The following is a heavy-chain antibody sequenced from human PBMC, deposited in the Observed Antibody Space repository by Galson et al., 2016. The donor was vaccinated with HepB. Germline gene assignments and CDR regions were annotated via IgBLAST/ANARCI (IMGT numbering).Heavy chain of an antibody. CDR1: GFTFSSYS. D-gene: IGHD1-7*01. J-gene: IGHJ6*02. CDR2: ISRSSSHL. CDR3: SRGQFQTSYYYVMDV. V-gene: IGHV3-21*01. Sequence: SLRLSCAASGFTFSSYSMNWVRQAPGKGLEWVSSISRSSSHLYYADSVKGRFTIFRDNAKNSQYLQMNRLRAEDTAVYYCSRGQFQTSYYYVMDVWGQGTTVTVSS.